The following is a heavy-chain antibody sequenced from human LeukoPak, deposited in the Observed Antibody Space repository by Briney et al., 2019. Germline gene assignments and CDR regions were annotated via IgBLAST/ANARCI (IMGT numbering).Heavy chain of an antibody. Sequence: GGSLRLSCAASGFTFSSYWMSWVRQAPGKGLEWVANIKQDGSEKYYVDFVKGRFTISRDNAKNSLYLQMSSLRAEDTAVYYCARDPLKWLQLDYWGQGTLVTVSS. J-gene: IGHJ4*02. CDR3: ARDPLKWLQLDY. CDR1: GFTFSSYW. CDR2: IKQDGSEK. D-gene: IGHD5-24*01. V-gene: IGHV3-7*01.